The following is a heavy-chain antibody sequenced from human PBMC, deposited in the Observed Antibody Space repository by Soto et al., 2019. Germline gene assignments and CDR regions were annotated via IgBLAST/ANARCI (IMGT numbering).Heavy chain of an antibody. CDR1: GYSFTSYW. CDR2: IYPCDSYT. V-gene: IGHV5-51*01. D-gene: IGHD3-10*01. CDR3: ARQRRRVIFFDF. Sequence: PVESMQISGNWFGYSFTSYWIVWVRKMPGKCPEWMGIIYPCDSYTIYIPSFQGQVTVSADKSISTSYLQWSSLNASDTGMDYCARQRRRVIFFDFWGQGKMV. J-gene: IGHJ3*01.